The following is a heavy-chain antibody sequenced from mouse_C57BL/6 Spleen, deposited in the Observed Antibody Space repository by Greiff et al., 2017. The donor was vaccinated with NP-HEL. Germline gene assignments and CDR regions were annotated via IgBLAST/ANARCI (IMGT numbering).Heavy chain of an antibody. D-gene: IGHD2-3*01. Sequence: VQLQQSGAELVMPGASVKLSCKASGYTFTSYWMHWVKQRPGQGLEWIGEIDPSDSYTNYNQKFKGKSTLTVDKSSSTAYMQLSSLTSEDSAVYYCARCGYYAWYFDVWGTGTTVTVSS. J-gene: IGHJ1*03. V-gene: IGHV1-69*01. CDR3: ARCGYYAWYFDV. CDR1: GYTFTSYW. CDR2: IDPSDSYT.